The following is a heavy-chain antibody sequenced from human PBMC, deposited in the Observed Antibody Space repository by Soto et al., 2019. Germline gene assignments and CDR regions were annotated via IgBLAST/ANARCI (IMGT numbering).Heavy chain of an antibody. V-gene: IGHV4-59*01. Sequence: SETLSLTCTVSGGSISSYYWSWIRQPPGKGLEWIGYIYNTGSTIYNPSLRSRVTISVDTSENQFSLKVSSVTASDTAVYFCARGLWYADRDYYMDVWGKGTTVTVSS. CDR3: ARGLWYADRDYYMDV. D-gene: IGHD2-15*01. J-gene: IGHJ6*03. CDR2: IYNTGST. CDR1: GGSISSYY.